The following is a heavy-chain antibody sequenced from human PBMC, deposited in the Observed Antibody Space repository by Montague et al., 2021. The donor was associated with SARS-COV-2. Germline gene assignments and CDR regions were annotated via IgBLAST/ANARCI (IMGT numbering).Heavy chain of an antibody. CDR3: ARDLGLGSSWYTFDY. CDR1: GFTVSSNY. J-gene: IGHJ4*02. V-gene: IGHV3-53*01. Sequence: SLLLSFSSSGFTVSSNYMSWVRQAPGKGLEWVSVIYSGGSTYYADSVKGRFTISRDNSKNTLYLQMNSLRAEDTAVYYCARDLGLGSSWYTFDYWGQGTLVTVSS. CDR2: IYSGGST. D-gene: IGHD6-13*01.